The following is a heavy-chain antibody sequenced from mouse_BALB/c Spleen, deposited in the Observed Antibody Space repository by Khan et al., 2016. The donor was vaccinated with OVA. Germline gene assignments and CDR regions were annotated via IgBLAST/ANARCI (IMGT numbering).Heavy chain of an antibody. J-gene: IGHJ2*01. CDR1: GYSITSDYA. CDR3: ARVYGGDFDY. V-gene: IGHV3-2*02. Sequence: VQLKQSGPGLVKPSQSLSLTCTVTGYSITSDYAWYLIRQFPGNKLELMGFISYSGNTKYNPSLKSRISITRDTSKNQFFLQLNSVTFEDTATYYCARVYGGDFDYWGQGTALTVSS. CDR2: ISYSGNT. D-gene: IGHD1-1*01.